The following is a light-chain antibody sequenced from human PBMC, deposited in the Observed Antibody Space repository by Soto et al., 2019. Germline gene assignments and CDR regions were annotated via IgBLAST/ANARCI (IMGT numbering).Light chain of an antibody. V-gene: IGKV1-5*03. CDR2: KAS. Sequence: DIQMTQSPSTLSASVGDRVTITCRASQSISSWLAWYQKKPGKAPKLLIYKASGLENGVPSRFSGSGSGTEFTLTISSLQSDDFATYYCQQYNSYSWTFGQGTKVDIK. J-gene: IGKJ1*01. CDR1: QSISSW. CDR3: QQYNSYSWT.